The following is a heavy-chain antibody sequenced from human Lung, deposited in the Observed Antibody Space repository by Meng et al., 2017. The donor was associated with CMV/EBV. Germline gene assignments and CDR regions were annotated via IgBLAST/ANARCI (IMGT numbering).Heavy chain of an antibody. CDR2: SNSDGNST. Sequence: GGSXRLSCAASGFTFSSYWMHWVRQAPGKGLGWVSRSNSDGNSTSYADSVKGRFTISRDNAKNTLYLQIAGLRAEDKAMYYCARDRIRFDPWGQGTVVPVAS. CDR1: GFTFSSYW. J-gene: IGHJ5*02. CDR3: ARDRIRFDP. V-gene: IGHV3-74*01.